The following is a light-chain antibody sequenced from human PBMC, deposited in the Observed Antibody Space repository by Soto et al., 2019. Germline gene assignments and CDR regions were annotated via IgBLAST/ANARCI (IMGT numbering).Light chain of an antibody. CDR3: QQYNTYLTWT. V-gene: IGKV1-5*01. CDR1: QSVSMW. J-gene: IGKJ1*01. CDR2: DAS. Sequence: TQMTQSPSTLSASVGDRVTITCRASQSVSMWLAWYQQKPGKAPRLLIYDASNLESGVPSRFSGSGSRTEFTLTITSLQPEDAATYSCQQYNTYLTWTFGQGTKVEIK.